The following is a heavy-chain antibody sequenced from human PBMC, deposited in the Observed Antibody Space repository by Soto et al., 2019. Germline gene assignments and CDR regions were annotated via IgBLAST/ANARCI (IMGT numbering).Heavy chain of an antibody. D-gene: IGHD6-19*01. CDR3: ARHDIAVASYNWFDP. J-gene: IGHJ5*02. CDR1: GGSISSYY. CDR2: IYYSGST. Sequence: PSEILSLTCTVSGGSISSYYWSWIRQPPGKGLEWIGYIYYSGSTNYNPSLKSRVTISVDTSKNQFSLKLSSVTAADTAVYYCARHDIAVASYNWFDPWGQGTLVTVSS. V-gene: IGHV4-59*08.